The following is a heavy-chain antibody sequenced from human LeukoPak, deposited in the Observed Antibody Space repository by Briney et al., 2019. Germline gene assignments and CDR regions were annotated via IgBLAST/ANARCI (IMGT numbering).Heavy chain of an antibody. V-gene: IGHV3-30*04. CDR3: ARDSSGWYAGSFDY. CDR1: GFTFSSYA. Sequence: GRSLRLSCAASGFTFSSYAMHWVRQAPGKGLEWVAVISYDGSNKCYADSVKGRFTISRDNSKNTLYLQMNSLRAEDTAVYYCARDSSGWYAGSFDYWGQGTLVTVSS. J-gene: IGHJ4*02. D-gene: IGHD6-19*01. CDR2: ISYDGSNK.